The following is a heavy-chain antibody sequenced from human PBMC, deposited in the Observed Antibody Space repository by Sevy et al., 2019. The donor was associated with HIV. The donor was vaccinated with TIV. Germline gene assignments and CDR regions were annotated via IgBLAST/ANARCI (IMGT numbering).Heavy chain of an antibody. Sequence: GGSLRLSCAASGFTFSSYALHWFRQAPGKGLEWVAVISHDEILKDYADSVKGRFTISRDSSKNTIYLEMNSLRREDTAVYYCARDLPHLLPWELSRGSDYWGQGTLVTVSS. J-gene: IGHJ4*02. V-gene: IGHV3-30*04. CDR3: ARDLPHLLPWELSRGSDY. CDR2: ISHDEILK. D-gene: IGHD3-16*01. CDR1: GFTFSSYA.